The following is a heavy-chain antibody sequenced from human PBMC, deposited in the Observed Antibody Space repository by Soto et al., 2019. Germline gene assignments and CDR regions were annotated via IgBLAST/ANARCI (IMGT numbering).Heavy chain of an antibody. CDR2: FDPEDAKI. J-gene: IGHJ4*02. D-gene: IGHD3-3*02. CDR1: GYTLTEVS. V-gene: IGHV1-24*01. CDR3: ATGQNRWQHFFDS. Sequence: LKVSCKISGYTLTEVSMHWVRQAPGEGLEWMGGFDPEDAKIIYAQKFQGRATMTEDTSTDTAYMEVSSLQSEDTAVYFCATGQNRWQHFFDSWGQGTLVTVSS.